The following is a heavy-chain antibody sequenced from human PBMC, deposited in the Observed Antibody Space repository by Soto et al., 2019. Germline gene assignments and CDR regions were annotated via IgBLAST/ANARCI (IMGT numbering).Heavy chain of an antibody. J-gene: IGHJ5*02. D-gene: IGHD3-10*01. CDR1: GFTVSSNY. CDR2: IYSGGST. V-gene: IGHV3-66*01. Sequence: EVQLVESGGGLVQPGGSLRLSCAASGFTVSSNYMSWVRQAPGKGLEWVSVIYSGGSTYYADSVKGSFTISRDNSKNTLYLQMNSLRAEDTAVYYCARVNNAELDWFDPWGQGTLVTVSS. CDR3: ARVNNAELDWFDP.